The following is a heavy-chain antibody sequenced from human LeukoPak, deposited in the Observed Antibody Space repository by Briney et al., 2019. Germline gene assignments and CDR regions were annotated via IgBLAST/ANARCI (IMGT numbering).Heavy chain of an antibody. D-gene: IGHD6-19*01. J-gene: IGHJ4*02. CDR2: INPNSGGT. Sequence: ASVKVSCKASGYTFTGYYMHWVRQAPGQGLEWMGRINPNSGGTNYAQKFQGRVTMTRDTSISTAYMELSRLGSDDTAVYYCARDRSSGWYEHPFDYWGQGTLVTVSS. V-gene: IGHV1-2*06. CDR3: ARDRSSGWYEHPFDY. CDR1: GYTFTGYY.